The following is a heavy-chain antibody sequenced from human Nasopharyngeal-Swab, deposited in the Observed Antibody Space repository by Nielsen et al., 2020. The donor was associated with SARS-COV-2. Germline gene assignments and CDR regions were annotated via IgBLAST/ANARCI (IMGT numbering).Heavy chain of an antibody. Sequence: ASVKVSCKASGYTFTNYYMHWVRQAPGQGLEWMGIISPSGDATGYAQQFQGRVAMTRDTSTSTVYMELSSLRSKDTAVYYCVRDQGAGVAVAGCLDYWGQGTLVTVSS. V-gene: IGHV1-46*01. CDR2: ISPSGDAT. J-gene: IGHJ4*02. CDR1: GYTFTNYY. CDR3: VRDQGAGVAVAGCLDY. D-gene: IGHD6-19*01.